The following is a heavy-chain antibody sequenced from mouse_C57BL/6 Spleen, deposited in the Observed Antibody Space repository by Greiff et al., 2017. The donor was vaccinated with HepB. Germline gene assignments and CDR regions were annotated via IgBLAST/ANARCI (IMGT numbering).Heavy chain of an antibody. CDR2: IDPSDSYT. Sequence: VQLQQPGAELVKPGASVKLSCKASGYTFTSYWMHWVKQRPGQGLEWIGEIDPSDSYTNYNQKFKGKATLTVDTSSSTAYVQLSSLTSEDSAVYDCARGRDDGGDRFAYWGQGTLVTVSA. D-gene: IGHD1-2*01. V-gene: IGHV1-50*01. CDR3: ARGRDDGGDRFAY. J-gene: IGHJ3*01. CDR1: GYTFTSYW.